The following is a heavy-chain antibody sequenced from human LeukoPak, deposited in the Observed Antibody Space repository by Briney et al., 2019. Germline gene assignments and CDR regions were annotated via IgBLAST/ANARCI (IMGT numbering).Heavy chain of an antibody. CDR2: ISYETSNK. D-gene: IGHD1-26*01. CDR1: GFTFSSYG. Sequence: GGSLRLSCAATGFTFSSYGMHWVRQAPGKGLEWVAVISYETSNKYYADSVKGRFTISRDNSKNTLYLQMNSLRTEGTAVYYCAKDRSEGSYPSFDYWGQGTLVTVSS. J-gene: IGHJ4*02. V-gene: IGHV3-30*18. CDR3: AKDRSEGSYPSFDY.